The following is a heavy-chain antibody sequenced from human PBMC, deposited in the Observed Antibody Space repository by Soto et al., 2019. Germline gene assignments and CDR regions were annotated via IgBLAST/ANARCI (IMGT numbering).Heavy chain of an antibody. CDR3: ARPLRDRNYHYCMPL. CDR2: TIPMFGTP. Sequence: QVQLVQSGAEMQQPGDSVRVSCKASGGTFSKYAFSWLRQAPGQGLEWLGGTIPMFGTPNYAQKCQGRAAISAAESTATVYMGLSSLRSEDTAVYFCARPLRDRNYHYCMPLCGQGTKVT. D-gene: IGHD3-22*01. CDR1: GGTFSKYA. J-gene: IGHJ6*02. V-gene: IGHV1-69*01.